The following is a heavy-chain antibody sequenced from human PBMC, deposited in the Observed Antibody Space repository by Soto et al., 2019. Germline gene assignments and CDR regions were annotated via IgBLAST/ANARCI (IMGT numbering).Heavy chain of an antibody. J-gene: IGHJ3*01. CDR1: GYSFANYW. Sequence: PGESLKISCKGAGYSFANYWIAWVRQMPGKGLEWMGIIYPDDSETSYSPSFQGQVTFSADKSISTPYLQWRSLRASDTAMYFCARHRGNSGHSAFSVWGQGTMVTVSS. D-gene: IGHD5-12*01. CDR3: ARHRGNSGHSAFSV. V-gene: IGHV5-51*01. CDR2: IYPDDSET.